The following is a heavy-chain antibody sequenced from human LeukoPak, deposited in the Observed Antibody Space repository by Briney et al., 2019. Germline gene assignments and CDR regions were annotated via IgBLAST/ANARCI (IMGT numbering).Heavy chain of an antibody. V-gene: IGHV1-2*02. CDR1: GYTFTGYY. J-gene: IGHJ4*01. Sequence: GASVKVSCRASGYTFTGYYMHWVRQAPGQGLEWMGWINPNSGGTNYAQKLQGRVTMTRDTSISTAYMELSRLRSDDTAVYYCARDAAVLRFGEFPLYYFEYRGQGNLVTGSS. CDR3: ARDAAVLRFGEFPLYYFEY. CDR2: INPNSGGT. D-gene: IGHD3-10*01.